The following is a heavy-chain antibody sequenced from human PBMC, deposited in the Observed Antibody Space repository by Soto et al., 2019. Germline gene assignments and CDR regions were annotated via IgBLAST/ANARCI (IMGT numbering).Heavy chain of an antibody. V-gene: IGHV4-4*02. CDR3: AREGEIAEAGTRSRDAFDI. CDR2: IYHSGST. D-gene: IGHD6-13*01. Sequence: QVQLQESGPGLVKPSGTLSLTCAVSGGSISSSNWCSWVRQPPGKGLAWIGEIYHSGSTNYNPSLKSRVTISVDKSKNQLSLKLSTVTAADTAVYYCAREGEIAEAGTRSRDAFDIWGQGTMVTVSS. J-gene: IGHJ3*02. CDR1: GGSISSSNW.